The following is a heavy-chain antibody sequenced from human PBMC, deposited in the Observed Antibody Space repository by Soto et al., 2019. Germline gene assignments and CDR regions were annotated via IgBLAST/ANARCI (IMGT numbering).Heavy chain of an antibody. CDR2: ISSSGSTI. CDR3: ARAYDFWSGYLNDY. D-gene: IGHD3-3*01. V-gene: IGHV3-11*01. CDR1: GFTFSDYY. Sequence: GGSLRLSRAASGFTFSDYYMSWIRQAPGKGLEWVSYISSSGSTIYYADSVKGRFTISRDNAKNSLYLQMNSLRAEDTAVYYCARAYDFWSGYLNDYWGQGTLVTVSS. J-gene: IGHJ4*02.